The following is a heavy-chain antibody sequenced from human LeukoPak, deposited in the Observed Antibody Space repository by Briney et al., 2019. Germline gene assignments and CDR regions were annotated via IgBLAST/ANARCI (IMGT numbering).Heavy chain of an antibody. J-gene: IGHJ5*02. CDR2: ISAYNGNT. D-gene: IGHD4-17*01. CDR1: GYTFTSYG. Sequence: ASVKVSCKASGYTFTSYGISWVRQAPGQGLEWMGWISAYNGNTNYAQKLQGRVTMTTDTSTSTAYMELRSLRSDDTAVYYCARDRATVTTGWFDPWGQGTLVTASS. CDR3: ARDRATVTTGWFDP. V-gene: IGHV1-18*01.